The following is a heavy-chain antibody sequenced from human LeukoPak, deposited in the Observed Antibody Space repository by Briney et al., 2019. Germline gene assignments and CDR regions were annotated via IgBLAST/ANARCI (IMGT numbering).Heavy chain of an antibody. CDR1: GGTFSSYA. Sequence: VASVKVSCKASGGTFSSYAISWVRQAPGQGLEWMGGIIPIFGTANYAQKFQGRVTITTDESTSTAYMELSSLTSEDTALYCCATYCTNGVCNFDYWGQGTLVTVSS. D-gene: IGHD2-8*01. CDR3: ATYCTNGVCNFDY. J-gene: IGHJ4*02. V-gene: IGHV1-69*05. CDR2: IIPIFGTA.